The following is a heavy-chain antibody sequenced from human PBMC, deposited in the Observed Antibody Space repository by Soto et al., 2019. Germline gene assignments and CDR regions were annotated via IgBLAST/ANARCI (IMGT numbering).Heavy chain of an antibody. J-gene: IGHJ4*02. D-gene: IGHD3-10*01. CDR3: AVAHLVTMVRGALDY. Sequence: QVQLVESGGGVVQPGRSLRLSCAASGFTFSSYAMHWVRQAPGKGLEWVAVISYDGSNKYYADSVKGRFTISRDNSTNTLYQHMYSLRADDTAVYYCAVAHLVTMVRGALDYWGQGTMVTVSS. V-gene: IGHV3-30-3*01. CDR2: ISYDGSNK. CDR1: GFTFSSYA.